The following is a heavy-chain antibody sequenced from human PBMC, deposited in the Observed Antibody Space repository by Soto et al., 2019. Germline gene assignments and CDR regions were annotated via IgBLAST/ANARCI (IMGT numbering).Heavy chain of an antibody. J-gene: IGHJ6*02. CDR1: GFTFSSYA. CDR2: ISYDGSNK. CDR3: ARDGLGAAIVGHYGMDV. Sequence: PGGSLRLSCAASGFTFSSYAMHWVRQAPGKGLEWVAVISYDGSNKYYADSVKGRFTISRDNSKNTLYLQMNSLRAEDTAVYYCARDGLGAAIVGHYGMDVWGQGTTVTVSS. V-gene: IGHV3-30-3*01. D-gene: IGHD1-26*01.